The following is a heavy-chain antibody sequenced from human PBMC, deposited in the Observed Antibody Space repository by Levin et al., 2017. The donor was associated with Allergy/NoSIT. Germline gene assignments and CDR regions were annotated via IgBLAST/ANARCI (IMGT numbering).Heavy chain of an antibody. J-gene: IGHJ4*02. CDR1: GFTFTIYG. Sequence: GSLRLSCAASGFTFTIYGMNWIRQAPGKGLDWVSLVSHDGSNQYYADSGKGRFTISRDNSNNTVFLQMNSLRPEDTAMYYCARGGSPIDSWGQGTLVTVSS. CDR3: ARGGSPIDS. D-gene: IGHD1-26*01. V-gene: IGHV3-30-3*01. CDR2: VSHDGSNQ.